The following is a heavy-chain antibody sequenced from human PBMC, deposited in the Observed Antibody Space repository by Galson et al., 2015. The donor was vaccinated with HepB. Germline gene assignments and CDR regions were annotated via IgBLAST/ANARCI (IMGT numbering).Heavy chain of an antibody. D-gene: IGHD6-19*01. CDR3: ATWEAVAVAGHNYYYGMDV. J-gene: IGHJ6*02. Sequence: SVKVSCKVSGYTLTELSMHWVRQAPGKGLEWMGGFDPEDGETIYAQKFQGRVTMTEDTSTDTAYMELSSLRSEDTAVYYCATWEAVAVAGHNYYYGMDVWGQGTTVTVSS. V-gene: IGHV1-24*01. CDR2: FDPEDGET. CDR1: GYTLTELS.